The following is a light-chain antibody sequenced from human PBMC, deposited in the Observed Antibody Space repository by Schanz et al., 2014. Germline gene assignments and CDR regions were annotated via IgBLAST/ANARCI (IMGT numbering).Light chain of an antibody. CDR2: GAS. Sequence: EIVLTQSPGTLSLSPGERATLSCRASQTVSSNYLAWYQQKPGQAPRLLIYGASSRATGIPDRFSGSGSGTDFTLTISRLEPEDFAVYYCQQYNGGTFGQGTKVEIK. V-gene: IGKV3-20*01. J-gene: IGKJ1*01. CDR3: QQYNGGT. CDR1: QTVSSNY.